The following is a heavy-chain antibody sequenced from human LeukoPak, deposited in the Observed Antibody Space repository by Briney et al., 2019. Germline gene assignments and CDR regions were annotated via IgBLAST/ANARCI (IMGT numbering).Heavy chain of an antibody. D-gene: IGHD6-19*01. J-gene: IGHJ5*02. Sequence: SQTLSLTCTVSGGSISSYYWGWIRQPPGKGLGWIGSIYYSGSTYYNPSLKSRVTISVDTSKNQFSLKLSSVTAADTAVYYCARNFIRSSGWDPDWFDPWGQGTLVTVSS. V-gene: IGHV4-39*01. CDR3: ARNFIRSSGWDPDWFDP. CDR2: IYYSGST. CDR1: GGSISSYY.